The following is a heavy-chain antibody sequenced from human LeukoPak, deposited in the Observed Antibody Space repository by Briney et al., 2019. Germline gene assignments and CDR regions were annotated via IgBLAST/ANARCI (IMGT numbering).Heavy chain of an antibody. J-gene: IGHJ4*02. CDR2: SSSSSSYI. Sequence: PGGSLGLSCAASGFTFSSYNMNWVRQAPGKGLEWVSSSSSSSSYIYYADSVKGRFTISRDNAKNSLYLQMNSLRAEDTAVYYCARDLEVAAAPDYWGQGTLVTVSS. CDR1: GFTFSSYN. V-gene: IGHV3-21*01. CDR3: ARDLEVAAAPDY. D-gene: IGHD2-15*01.